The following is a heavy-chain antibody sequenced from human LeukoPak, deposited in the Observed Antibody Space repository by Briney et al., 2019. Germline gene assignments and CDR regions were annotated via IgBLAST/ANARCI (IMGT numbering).Heavy chain of an antibody. V-gene: IGHV4-34*01. CDR2: INHSGST. CDR3: ARATYYYGSGSYYKSDYFDY. CDR1: GGSFSGYY. Sequence: SETLSLTCAVYGGSFSGYYWSWIRQPPGKGLEWIGEINHSGSTNDNPSLKSRVTISVDTSKNQFSLKLSSVTAADTAVYYCARATYYYGSGSYYKSDYFDYWGQGTLVTVSS. D-gene: IGHD3-10*01. J-gene: IGHJ4*02.